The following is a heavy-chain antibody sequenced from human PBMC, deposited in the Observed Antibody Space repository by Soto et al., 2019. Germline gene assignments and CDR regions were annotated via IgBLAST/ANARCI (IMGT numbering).Heavy chain of an antibody. CDR2: IRNQTYNGAP. CDR1: GFTFENYA. J-gene: IGHJ4*02. CDR3: TRAESPNVAYFFDY. D-gene: IGHD3-10*01. V-gene: IGHV3-49*04. Sequence: GGSLRLSCTVSGFTFENYAINWVRQAPGKGLEWVGLIRNQTYNGAPEYAASIKGRFTISRDDSKNIAYLQMNSLETEDSAVYFCTRAESPNVAYFFDYWGQGTLVTVSS.